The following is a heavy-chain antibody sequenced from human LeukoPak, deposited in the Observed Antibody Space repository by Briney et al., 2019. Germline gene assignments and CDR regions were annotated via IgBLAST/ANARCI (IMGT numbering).Heavy chain of an antibody. CDR1: GFPFTNYW. CDR2: VNSEGGGT. J-gene: IGHJ3*02. Sequence: GGSLRLSCAASGFPFTNYWMHWVRHAPGKGLMWVSRVNSEGGGTIYAGSVKGRFTVARDNTKNSVHLQMNSLRADDTGVYYCARGGLDHAYDIWGQGTMVTVSS. D-gene: IGHD3/OR15-3a*01. CDR3: ARGGLDHAYDI. V-gene: IGHV3-74*01.